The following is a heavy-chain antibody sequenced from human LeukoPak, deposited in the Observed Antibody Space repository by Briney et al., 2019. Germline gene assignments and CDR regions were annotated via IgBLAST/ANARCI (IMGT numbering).Heavy chain of an antibody. CDR3: AKDVGKWESLHFFDY. Sequence: SGGSLRLSCAASGFTFSSYAMSWVRQAPGKGLEWVSAISGRGGSTYYADSVKGRFTISRDNSKNTLYLQMNSLRAEDTAVYYCAKDVGKWESLHFFDYWGQGTLVTVSS. D-gene: IGHD1-26*01. CDR2: ISGRGGST. CDR1: GFTFSSYA. V-gene: IGHV3-23*01. J-gene: IGHJ4*02.